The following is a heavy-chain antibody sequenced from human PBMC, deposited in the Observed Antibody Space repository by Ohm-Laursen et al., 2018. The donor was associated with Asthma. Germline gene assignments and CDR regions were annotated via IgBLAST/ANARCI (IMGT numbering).Heavy chain of an antibody. V-gene: IGHV3-30-3*01. CDR3: ARDEANRESGSYPRGYFDY. D-gene: IGHD1-26*01. CDR2: ISYDGSNK. J-gene: IGHJ4*02. CDR1: GFTFSSYD. Sequence: SLRLSCTASGFTFSSYDMHWVRQAPGKGLEWVAVISYDGSNKYYADSVKGRFTISRDNSKNTLYLQMNSLRAEDTAVYYCARDEANRESGSYPRGYFDYWGQGTLVTVSS.